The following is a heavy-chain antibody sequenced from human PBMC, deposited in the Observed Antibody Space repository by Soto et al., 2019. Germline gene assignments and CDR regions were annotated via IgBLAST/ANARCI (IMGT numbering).Heavy chain of an antibody. CDR3: ARLYCSGGSCYGSWYFDL. CDR2: IIPIFGTA. D-gene: IGHD2-15*01. Sequence: QVQLVQSGAEVKKPGSSVKVSCKASGGTFSSYAISWVRQAPGQGLEWMGGIIPIFGTANYAQKVQGRVTITADESTSTAYMELSSLRSEDTAVYYCARLYCSGGSCYGSWYFDLWGRGTLVTVSS. V-gene: IGHV1-69*01. CDR1: GGTFSSYA. J-gene: IGHJ2*01.